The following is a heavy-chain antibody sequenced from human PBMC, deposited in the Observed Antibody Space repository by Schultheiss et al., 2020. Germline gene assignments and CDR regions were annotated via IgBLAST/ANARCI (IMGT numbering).Heavy chain of an antibody. D-gene: IGHD5-18*01. CDR3: APHEKDSYAPGDY. Sequence: GESLKISCKGSGYSFTSYWIGWVRQMPGKGLEWMGIIYPGDSDTRYSPSFQGHVTISADKSISTAYLQWSSLKASDTAMYYCAPHEKDSYAPGDYWGQGTLVTVSS. V-gene: IGHV5-51*01. CDR1: GYSFTSYW. J-gene: IGHJ4*02. CDR2: IYPGDSDT.